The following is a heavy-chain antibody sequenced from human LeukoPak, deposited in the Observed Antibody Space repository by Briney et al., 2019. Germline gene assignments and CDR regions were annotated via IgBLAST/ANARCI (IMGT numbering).Heavy chain of an antibody. J-gene: IGHJ4*02. CDR2: IKQDGSEK. CDR1: GFTFSDYW. Sequence: GGSLRLTCAASGFTFSDYWMNWVRQPPGKGLEWVANIKQDGSEKYYVDSVKGRFTISRDNTKNSLYLQMNSLRAEDTAVYYCARGSRSSGWHYFDYWGQGTLVTVSS. V-gene: IGHV3-7*01. CDR3: ARGSRSSGWHYFDY. D-gene: IGHD6-19*01.